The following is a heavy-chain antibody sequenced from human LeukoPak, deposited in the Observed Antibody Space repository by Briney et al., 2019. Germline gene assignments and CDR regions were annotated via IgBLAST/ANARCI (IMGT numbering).Heavy chain of an antibody. D-gene: IGHD4-23*01. CDR1: GGSFSGYY. V-gene: IGHV4-34*01. CDR2: INHSGST. J-gene: IGHJ4*02. Sequence: SETLSLTCAVYGGSFSGYYWSWIRQPPGKGLEWIGEINHSGSTNYNLSLKSRVTISVDTSKNQFSLKLSSVTAADTAVYYCARFTVVTWTRDYWGQGTLVTVSS. CDR3: ARFTVVTWTRDY.